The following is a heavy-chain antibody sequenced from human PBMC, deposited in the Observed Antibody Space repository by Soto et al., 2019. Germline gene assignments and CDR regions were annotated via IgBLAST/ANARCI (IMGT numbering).Heavy chain of an antibody. CDR2: ISSSSTI. CDR1: GFTFSSYS. CDR3: ARDSSYGIFDY. V-gene: IGHV3-48*02. D-gene: IGHD4-17*01. J-gene: IGHJ4*02. Sequence: GGSLRLSCAASGFTFSSYSMNWVRQAPGKGLEWVSYISSSSTIYYADSVKGRFTISRDNAKNSLYLQMNSLRDEDTAVYYCARDSSYGIFDYWDQGTLVTVSS.